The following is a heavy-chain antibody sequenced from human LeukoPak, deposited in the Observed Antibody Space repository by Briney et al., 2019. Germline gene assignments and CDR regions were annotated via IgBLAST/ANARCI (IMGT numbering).Heavy chain of an antibody. CDR3: ARTWKIAAAGEFGLGY. CDR2: IYYTGSS. J-gene: IGHJ4*02. D-gene: IGHD6-13*01. V-gene: IGHV4-39*07. Sequence: PSETLSLTCSVSGGSIRSSDDYWGFVRQTPGKGLEWMGSIYYTGSSHYNPSLKSRATISVDTSKNQFSLKLTSVTAADTAVYYCARTWKIAAAGEFGLGYWGQGTLVTVSS. CDR1: GGSIRSSDDY.